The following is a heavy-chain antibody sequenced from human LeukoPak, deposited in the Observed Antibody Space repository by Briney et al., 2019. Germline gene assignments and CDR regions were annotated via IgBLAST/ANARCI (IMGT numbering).Heavy chain of an antibody. V-gene: IGHV4-59*01. CDR2: IYYSGST. Sequence: WETLSLTCTVSGGSISSYYWSWIRQPPGKGLEWIGYIYYSGSTNYNPSLKSRVTISVDTSKNQFSLKLSSVTTAETAAYYCATNLISGPGAFDIWGQGTMVTVSS. CDR3: ATNLISGPGAFDI. D-gene: IGHD2-15*01. J-gene: IGHJ3*02. CDR1: GGSISSYY.